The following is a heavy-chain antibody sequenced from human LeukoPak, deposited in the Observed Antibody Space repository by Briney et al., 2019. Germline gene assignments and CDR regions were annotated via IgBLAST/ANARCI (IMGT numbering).Heavy chain of an antibody. CDR1: GYTLTELS. V-gene: IGHV1-24*01. D-gene: IGHD3-9*01. CDR2: FDPEDGET. Sequence: ASVKVSCKVSGYTLTELSMHWVRQAPGKGLEWMGGFDPEDGETIYAQKFQGRVTMTEDTSTDTAYMELSSLRSEDTAVYYCATQGGRSYDILTGYYSSRGIAPKDYFDYWGQGTLVTVSS. J-gene: IGHJ4*02. CDR3: ATQGGRSYDILTGYYSSRGIAPKDYFDY.